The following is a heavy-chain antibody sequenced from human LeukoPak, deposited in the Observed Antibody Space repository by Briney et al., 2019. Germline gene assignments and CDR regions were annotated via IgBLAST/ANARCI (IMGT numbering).Heavy chain of an antibody. CDR2: INHSGST. J-gene: IGHJ3*02. V-gene: IGHV4-34*01. Sequence: SETLSLTCAVYGGSFSGYYWSWIRQPPGKGLEWIGEINHSGSTNYNPSLKSRVTISVDTSKNQFSLKLSSVTAPDTAVYYCARESVGHTASSAFDIWGQGTMVTVSS. CDR3: ARESVGHTASSAFDI. CDR1: GGSFSGYY. D-gene: IGHD5-18*01.